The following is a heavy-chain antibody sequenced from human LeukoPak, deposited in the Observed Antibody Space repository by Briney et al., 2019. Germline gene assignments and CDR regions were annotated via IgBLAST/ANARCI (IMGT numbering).Heavy chain of an antibody. J-gene: IGHJ4*02. Sequence: ESGPALVKPTQTLTLTCTFSGFSLSTTGMRVSWIRQPPGKALEWLARIDWDDDKFYNTSLKTRLTIFKDTSKNQVVLIMTNMDPVDTATDYCARAYDSSGYSSAYYFDYWGQGTLVTVSS. V-gene: IGHV2-70*04. CDR1: GFSLSTTGMR. D-gene: IGHD3-22*01. CDR3: ARAYDSSGYSSAYYFDY. CDR2: IDWDDDK.